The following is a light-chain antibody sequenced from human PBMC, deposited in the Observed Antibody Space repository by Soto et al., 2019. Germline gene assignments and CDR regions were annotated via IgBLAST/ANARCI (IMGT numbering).Light chain of an antibody. V-gene: IGKV1-5*03. J-gene: IGKJ2*01. Sequence: DIQMTQSPSTLSASVGDRVSITCRASQSISTWLAWYQQKPGKAPKVLIYKASSLETGVPPRFSGSGSGTEFTLTISSLQPGDLATYYCQQYDSYPYTVGQGTKLEIK. CDR2: KAS. CDR3: QQYDSYPYT. CDR1: QSISTW.